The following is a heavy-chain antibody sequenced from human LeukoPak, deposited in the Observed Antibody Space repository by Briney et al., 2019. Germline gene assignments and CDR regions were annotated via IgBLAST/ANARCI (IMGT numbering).Heavy chain of an antibody. D-gene: IGHD5-18*01. J-gene: IGHJ6*04. CDR1: GGSFGGYY. V-gene: IGHV4-34*01. CDR3: ATLYTVDV. Sequence: SETLSLTCAVYGGSFGGYYWSWIRQPPGKGLEWIGEINHSGSTNYNPSLKSRVTISVDTSKNQFSLKLSSVTAADTAVYYCATLYTVDVWGKGTTVTVSS. CDR2: INHSGST.